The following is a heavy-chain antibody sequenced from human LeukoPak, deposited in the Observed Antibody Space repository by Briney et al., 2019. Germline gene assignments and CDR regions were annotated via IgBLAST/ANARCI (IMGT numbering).Heavy chain of an antibody. CDR2: IIPIFGTA. CDR1: GYTFTSYG. J-gene: IGHJ6*03. CDR3: AKWAHYYMDV. D-gene: IGHD1-26*01. V-gene: IGHV1-69*13. Sequence: GASVKVSCKASGYTFTSYGISWVRQAPGQGLEWMGGIIPIFGTANYAQKFQGRVTITADESTSTAYMELSSLRSEDTAVYYCAKWAHYYMDVWGKGTTVTVSS.